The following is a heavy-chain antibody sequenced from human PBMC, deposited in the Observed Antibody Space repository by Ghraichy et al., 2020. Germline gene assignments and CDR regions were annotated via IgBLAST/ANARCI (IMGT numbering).Heavy chain of an antibody. Sequence: LSLTCAASGFTFRDYYMTWIRQAPGKGLECLSYISSSGTTIYYADSVKGRFTISRDNSKKSLYLQMNSLRAEDTAVYYCARDMGDFWSGYSSTDYYYYGMGVWGQGTTVTVSS. D-gene: IGHD3-3*01. V-gene: IGHV3-11*01. CDR1: GFTFRDYY. CDR2: ISSSGTTI. J-gene: IGHJ6*02. CDR3: ARDMGDFWSGYSSTDYYYYGMGV.